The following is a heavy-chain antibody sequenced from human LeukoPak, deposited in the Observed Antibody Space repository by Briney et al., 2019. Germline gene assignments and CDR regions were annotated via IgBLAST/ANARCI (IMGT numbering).Heavy chain of an antibody. V-gene: IGHV1-3*01. CDR3: ARGTAMVTSDFDY. CDR2: INAGNGNT. J-gene: IGHJ4*02. CDR1: GYTFTSYA. D-gene: IGHD5-18*01. Sequence: ASVKVSCKDSGYTFTSYAMHWVRQAPGQRLEWMGWINAGNGNTKYSQKFQGRVTITRDTSASTAYMELSSLRSEDTAVYYCARGTAMVTSDFDYWGQGTLVTVSS.